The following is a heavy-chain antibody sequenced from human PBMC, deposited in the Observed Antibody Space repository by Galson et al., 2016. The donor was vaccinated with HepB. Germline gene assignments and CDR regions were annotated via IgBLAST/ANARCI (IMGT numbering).Heavy chain of an antibody. D-gene: IGHD3-16*02. J-gene: IGHJ4*02. CDR2: IRSKDNNYAT. CDR1: GFTFSGSA. Sequence: SLRLSCAASGFTFSGSAMHWVRQASGKGLEWVGRIRSKDNNYATAYAASVKGRFTISRDDSKNTAYLQMNSLKTEDTAVYYCSGSSGGVIVMSFNYWGQGTLVTVSS. CDR3: SGSSGGVIVMSFNY. V-gene: IGHV3-73*01.